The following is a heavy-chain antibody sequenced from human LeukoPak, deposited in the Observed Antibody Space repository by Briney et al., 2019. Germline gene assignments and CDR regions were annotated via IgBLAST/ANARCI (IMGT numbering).Heavy chain of an antibody. CDR2: ISSSSSYI. V-gene: IGHV3-21*01. CDR1: GFTFSGYS. Sequence: PGGSLRLSCAASGFTFSGYSMNWVRQAPGKGLEWVSSISSSSSYIYYADSVKGRFTISRDNAKNSLYLQMNSLRAEDTAVYYCARDGPHSYYFDYWGQGTLVTVSS. J-gene: IGHJ4*02. D-gene: IGHD3-3*02. CDR3: ARDGPHSYYFDY.